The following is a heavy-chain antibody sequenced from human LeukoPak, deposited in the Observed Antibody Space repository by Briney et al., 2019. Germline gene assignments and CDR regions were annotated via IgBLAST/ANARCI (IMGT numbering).Heavy chain of an antibody. CDR2: IRYDGSNK. CDR1: GFTFSSYG. Sequence: PGGSLRLSCAASGFTFSSYGMHWVRQAPGKGLEWVAFIRYDGSNKYYADSVKGRFTISRDNSKNTLYLQMNSLRAEDTAVYYCARGERRYSYGAFWGQGTLVTVSS. J-gene: IGHJ4*02. V-gene: IGHV3-30*02. D-gene: IGHD5-18*01. CDR3: ARGERRYSYGAF.